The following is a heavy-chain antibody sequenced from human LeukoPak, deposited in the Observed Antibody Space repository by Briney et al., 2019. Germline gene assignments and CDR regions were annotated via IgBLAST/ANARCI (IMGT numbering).Heavy chain of an antibody. V-gene: IGHV4-34*01. CDR3: ARAGSGWYFDY. CDR1: GGSFSGYY. CDR2: SNHSGST. Sequence: PSETLSLTCAVYGGSFSGYYWSLIRQPPGKGLEWIGESNHSGSTNYNPSLKSRVTISVDTSKNQFSLKLSSVTAADTAVYYCARAGSGWYFDYWGQGTLVTVSS. J-gene: IGHJ4*02. D-gene: IGHD6-19*01.